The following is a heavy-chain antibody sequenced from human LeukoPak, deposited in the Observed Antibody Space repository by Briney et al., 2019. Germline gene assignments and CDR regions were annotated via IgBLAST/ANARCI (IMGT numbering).Heavy chain of an antibody. CDR1: GFTFSSYA. CDR2: ISYDGSNK. CDR3: ERDGLRDGYNFGYMDV. J-gene: IGHJ6*03. V-gene: IGHV3-30*01. Sequence: GGSPRLSCAASGFTFSSYAMHWVRQAPGKGLEWVAVISYDGSNKYYADSVKGRFTISRDNSKNTLYLQMNSLRAEDTAVYYCERDGLRDGYNFGYMDVWGKGTTVTVYS. D-gene: IGHD5-24*01.